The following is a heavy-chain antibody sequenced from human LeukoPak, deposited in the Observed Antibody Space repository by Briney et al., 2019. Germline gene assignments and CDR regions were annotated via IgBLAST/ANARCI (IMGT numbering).Heavy chain of an antibody. V-gene: IGHV3-53*01. D-gene: IGHD1-7*01. CDR3: AQDGTTTRYNWFDS. J-gene: IGHJ5*01. CDR2: IYSGGST. Sequence: GGSLRLSCAASGFTVSSNYMSWVRQAPGKGLEWVSVIYSGGSTYYADSVRGRFTISRDHSKNTLYLQMNSLRAEDTAIYYCAQDGTTTRYNWFDSWGQGTLVTVSS. CDR1: GFTVSSNY.